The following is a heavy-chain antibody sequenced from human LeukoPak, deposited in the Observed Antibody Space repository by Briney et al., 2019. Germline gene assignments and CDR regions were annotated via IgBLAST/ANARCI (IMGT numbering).Heavy chain of an antibody. CDR3: TTEARESGSYWPAEYFQY. D-gene: IGHD1-26*01. CDR2: IKSKADGGTT. Sequence: GGSLRLSCAASGFTFHNNGMSWVRQAPGKGLEWVGRIKSKADGGTTDYAAPVKGRFTMSRDDSKNRLYLQMNSLKTEDTTVYYCTTEARESGSYWPAEYFQYWGQGTLVTVSS. CDR1: GFTFHNNG. V-gene: IGHV3-15*01. J-gene: IGHJ1*01.